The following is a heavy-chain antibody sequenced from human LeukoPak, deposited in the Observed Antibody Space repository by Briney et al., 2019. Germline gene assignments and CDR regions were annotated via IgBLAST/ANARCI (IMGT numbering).Heavy chain of an antibody. Sequence: ASVKVSCKASGYTFTSYGISWVRQAPGQGLEWMGIINPSGGSTSYAQKFQGRVTMTRDTSTSTVYMELSSLRSEDTAVYYCASLFSSGPLGGPWGQGTLVTVSS. D-gene: IGHD3-22*01. CDR3: ASLFSSGPLGGP. J-gene: IGHJ5*02. CDR2: INPSGGST. V-gene: IGHV1-46*01. CDR1: GYTFTSYG.